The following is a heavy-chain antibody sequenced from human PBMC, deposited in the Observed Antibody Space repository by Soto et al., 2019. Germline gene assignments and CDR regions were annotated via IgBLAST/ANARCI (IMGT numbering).Heavy chain of an antibody. D-gene: IGHD3-10*01. J-gene: IGHJ6*02. CDR1: GFTLSSYG. CDR2: ISYDGSNK. CDR3: AKGIGEFYYYYYGMDV. V-gene: IGHV3-30*18. Sequence: QVQLVESGGGVVQPGRSLRLSCAASGFTLSSYGMHWVRQAPGKGLEWVAVISYDGSNKYYADSVKGRFTISRDNSKNSLYLQMNSLRAEDTAVYYCAKGIGEFYYYYYGMDVWGQGTTITVSS.